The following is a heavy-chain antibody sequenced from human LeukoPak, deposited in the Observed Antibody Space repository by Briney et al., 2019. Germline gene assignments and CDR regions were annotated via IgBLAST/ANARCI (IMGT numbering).Heavy chain of an antibody. CDR1: GFTFSNYG. V-gene: IGHV3-23*01. CDR2: ISGSGGIT. D-gene: IGHD3-22*01. CDR3: AKVPYENYYYYMDV. J-gene: IGHJ6*03. Sequence: GGSLRLSRAASGFTFSNYGMTWVRQAPGKGLEWVSAISGSGGITHYADSVKGRFTISRDNSKNTLYMQMNSLRAEDTAVYYCAKVPYENYYYYMDVWGKGTTVTVSS.